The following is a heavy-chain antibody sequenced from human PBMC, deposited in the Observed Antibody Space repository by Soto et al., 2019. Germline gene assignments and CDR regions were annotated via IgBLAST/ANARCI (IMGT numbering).Heavy chain of an antibody. Sequence: HHGGSLRLSCPASGLTFSNYVLSWARQAQGKGLEWVSAISGTGGSTYYADSVKGRFTISRYNTKNTPYVQMNSLGVEDTAVYYSAKEGSRVRGPHFWGQGNLGSVSS. CDR1: GLTFSNYV. V-gene: IGHV3-23*01. D-gene: IGHD3-10*01. CDR2: ISGTGGST. J-gene: IGHJ4*02. CDR3: AKEGSRVRGPHF.